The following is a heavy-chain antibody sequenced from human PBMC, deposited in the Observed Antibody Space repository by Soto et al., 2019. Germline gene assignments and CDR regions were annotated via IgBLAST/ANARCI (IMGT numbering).Heavy chain of an antibody. D-gene: IGHD3-3*01. Sequence: QVQLVESGGGVVQPGRSLRLSCAASGFMFSSYGMFWVRQAPGKGLEWVAVVTYDGRNAYYGEFVKGRFTISRDNSNNMLYLQMNSLRAEDTAVYYWAKGKGVTRSGVVYFDYWGLGTPLTVSS. CDR1: GFMFSSYG. CDR3: AKGKGVTRSGVVYFDY. V-gene: IGHV3-30*18. CDR2: VTYDGRNA. J-gene: IGHJ4*02.